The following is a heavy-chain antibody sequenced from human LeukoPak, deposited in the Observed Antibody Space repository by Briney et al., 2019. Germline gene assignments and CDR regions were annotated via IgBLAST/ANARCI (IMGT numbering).Heavy chain of an antibody. V-gene: IGHV4-59*01. Sequence: PSETLSLTCTVSGGSISSYYWSWIRQPPGKGLEWIGYIYYTGSTNYNPSLKSRVTISVDTSKNQFSLKLSSVTAADTAVYYCARDKRDSSSFDYRGQGTLVTVSS. D-gene: IGHD6-6*01. CDR3: ARDKRDSSSFDY. CDR1: GGSISSYY. CDR2: IYYTGST. J-gene: IGHJ4*02.